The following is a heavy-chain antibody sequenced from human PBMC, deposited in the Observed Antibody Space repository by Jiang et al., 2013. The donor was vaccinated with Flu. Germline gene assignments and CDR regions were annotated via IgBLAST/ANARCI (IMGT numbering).Heavy chain of an antibody. Sequence: GPGLVKPSGRTRVPHLPLSLVPPMGGHYWSWIRQPPGQGLEWIAHIYYSGTTYYNPSLKSRISVSVDTSKDQFSLRLRSVTAADTAVYFCARGKVGTTRRLGVEWFDPWGPGNPGHRLL. CDR2: IYYSGTT. D-gene: IGHD3-16*01. CDR3: ARGKVGTTRRLGVEWFDP. V-gene: IGHV4-59*11. CDR1: VPPMGGHY. J-gene: IGHJ5*02.